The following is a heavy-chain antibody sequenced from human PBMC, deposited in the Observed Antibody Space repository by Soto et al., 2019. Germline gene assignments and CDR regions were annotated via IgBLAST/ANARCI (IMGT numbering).Heavy chain of an antibody. CDR2: IIPIFGTA. CDR1: GGTFSSYA. V-gene: IGHV1-69*13. J-gene: IGHJ5*02. CDR3: ARYSPLGCAANYWFDP. D-gene: IGHD2-15*01. Sequence: SVKVSCNASGGTFSSYAISWVRQAPGQGLEWMGGIIPIFGTANYAQRFQGRVTITADESTSTAYMELSSLRSEDTAVYYCARYSPLGCAANYWFDPWGQGTLVT.